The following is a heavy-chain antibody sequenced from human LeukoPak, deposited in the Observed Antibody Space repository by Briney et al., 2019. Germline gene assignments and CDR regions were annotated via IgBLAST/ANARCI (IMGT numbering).Heavy chain of an antibody. J-gene: IGHJ5*02. D-gene: IGHD3-10*01. CDR1: GYSISSGYY. CDR3: ARVYRYYYGSGSYNWFDP. CDR2: IYHSGST. V-gene: IGHV4-38-2*02. Sequence: SETLSLTCTVSGYSISSGYYWGWIRQPPGKGLEWIGSIYHSGSTYYNPSLKSRVTISVDTSKNQFSLKLSSVTAADTAVYYCARVYRYYYGSGSYNWFDPWGQGTLVTVSS.